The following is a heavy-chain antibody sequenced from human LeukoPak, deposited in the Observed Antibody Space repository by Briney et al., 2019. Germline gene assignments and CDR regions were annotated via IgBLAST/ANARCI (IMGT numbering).Heavy chain of an antibody. J-gene: IGHJ4*02. CDR1: GFTFSSYG. V-gene: IGHV3-30*02. CDR2: IRYDGSNK. D-gene: IGHD3-22*01. CDR3: AKDPTYYYDSSGYWDQY. Sequence: PGGSLRLSCAASGFTFSSYGMHWVRQAPGKGLEWVAFIRYDGSNKYYADSVKGRFTISRDNSKNTLYLQMNSLRAEDTAVYYCAKDPTYYYDSSGYWDQYWGQGTLVTVSS.